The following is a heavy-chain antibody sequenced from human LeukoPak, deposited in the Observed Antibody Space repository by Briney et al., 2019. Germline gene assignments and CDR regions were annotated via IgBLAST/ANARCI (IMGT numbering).Heavy chain of an antibody. CDR2: IYYSGST. V-gene: IGHV4-34*01. CDR1: GGSFSGYY. Sequence: YPSETLSLTCAVYGGSFSGYYWGWIRQPPGKGLEWIGSIYYSGSTYYNPSLKSRVTISVDTSKNQFSLKLSSVTAADTAVYYCARSYYDYVWGSYTFYDYWGQGTLVTVSS. CDR3: ARSYYDYVWGSYTFYDY. J-gene: IGHJ4*02. D-gene: IGHD3-16*01.